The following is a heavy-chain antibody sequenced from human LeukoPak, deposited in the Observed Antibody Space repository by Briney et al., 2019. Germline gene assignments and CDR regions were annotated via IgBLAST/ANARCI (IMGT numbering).Heavy chain of an antibody. CDR3: AKDKFPSYSSAWYFFDY. CDR1: GFAFDDYT. CDR2: ITWDGDST. D-gene: IGHD6-19*01. Sequence: GGSLRLSCAASGFAFDDYTMHWVRQTPGKGLEWVSLITWDGDSTYYADSVKGRFTISRDNSKNPLYLQMNSLRTEDTAFYYCAKDKFPSYSSAWYFFDYWGQGTLVTVSS. J-gene: IGHJ4*02. V-gene: IGHV3-43*01.